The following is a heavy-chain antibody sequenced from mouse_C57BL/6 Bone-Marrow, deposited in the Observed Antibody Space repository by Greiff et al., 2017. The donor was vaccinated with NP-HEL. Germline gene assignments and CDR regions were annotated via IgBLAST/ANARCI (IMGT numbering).Heavy chain of an antibody. Sequence: EVQLQQSGPELVKPGASVKISCKASGYTFTDYYMNWVKQSHGKSLEWIGDINPNNGGTSYNQKFKGKATLTVDKSSSTAYMELRSLTSEDSAVYYCERSGSSHAWFAYWGQGTLVTVSA. CDR3: ERSGSSHAWFAY. V-gene: IGHV1-26*01. D-gene: IGHD1-1*01. J-gene: IGHJ3*01. CDR2: INPNNGGT. CDR1: GYTFTDYY.